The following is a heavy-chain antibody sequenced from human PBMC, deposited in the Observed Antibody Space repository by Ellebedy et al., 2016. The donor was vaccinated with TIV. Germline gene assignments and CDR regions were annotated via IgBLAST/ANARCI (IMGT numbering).Heavy chain of an antibody. CDR3: ARVDLGLAFDY. Sequence: GGSLRLSCAVSGFVVSSNYMSWVRQAPGKGLDWVQTIYSAGPTYYADSVKGRFTISRDTSKNTLFLQMNSLRTEDTAVYYCARVDLGLAFDYWGRGTLVTVSS. CDR2: IYSAGPT. J-gene: IGHJ4*02. D-gene: IGHD3-16*01. V-gene: IGHV3-53*01. CDR1: GFVVSSNY.